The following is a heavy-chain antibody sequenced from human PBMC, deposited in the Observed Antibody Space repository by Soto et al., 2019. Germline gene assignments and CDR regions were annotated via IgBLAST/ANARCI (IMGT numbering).Heavy chain of an antibody. CDR2: TWHDGSNK. CDR1: GFTFSNYA. J-gene: IGHJ4*02. Sequence: QVQLVESGGGVVQPGRSLRLSCTASGFTFSNYAMHWVRQAPVKGLEWVAVTWHDGSNKYYADSVRGRFSISRDNSENTLYLQMNSLRAEDTGVYYCAREPQLPDMVTSVASWGPGTLVTVS. CDR3: AREPQLPDMVTSVAS. V-gene: IGHV3-33*01. D-gene: IGHD2-21*02.